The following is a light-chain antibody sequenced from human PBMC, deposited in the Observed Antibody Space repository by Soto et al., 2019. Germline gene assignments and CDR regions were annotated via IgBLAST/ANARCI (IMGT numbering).Light chain of an antibody. CDR3: QQSYSTPIT. V-gene: IGKV1-39*01. J-gene: IGKJ5*01. CDR2: AAS. CDR1: QSISSY. Sequence: DIQMTQSPSSLLASVGDRVTIAGRARQSISSYLNWYQQNTGKAHKLLIYAASSLKSGVPSRFSGSGSGTDVTLTISSLQPEEFATYYCQQSYSTPITFGQGTDWIL.